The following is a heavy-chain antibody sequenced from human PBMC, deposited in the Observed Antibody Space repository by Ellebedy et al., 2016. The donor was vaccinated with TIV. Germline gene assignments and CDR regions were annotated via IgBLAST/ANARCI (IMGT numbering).Heavy chain of an antibody. D-gene: IGHD3-22*01. CDR2: ISAYNGNT. CDR3: ARSISDYFEGIGYYRSYCFDL. CDR1: GYMFSNYG. J-gene: IGHJ5*02. Sequence: ASVKVSXXASGYMFSNYGLTWVRQAPGQGLEWMGWISAYNGNTNYPEKFQGRVTLTTDASTSTAYMELRSLTPDDTAVYYCARSISDYFEGIGYYRSYCFDLWGQGTLVTVSS. V-gene: IGHV1-18*01.